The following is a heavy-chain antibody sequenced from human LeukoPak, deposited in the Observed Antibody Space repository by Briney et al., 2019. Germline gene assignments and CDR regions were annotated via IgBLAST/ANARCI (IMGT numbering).Heavy chain of an antibody. Sequence: ASVKVSCKASGYTFTGYYMHWVRQAPGQGLEWMGRIIPILGIANYARKFQGRVTITADKSTSTAYMELSSLRSEDTAVYYCARDSLLGNWGQGTLVTVSS. J-gene: IGHJ4*02. V-gene: IGHV1-69*04. CDR3: ARDSLLGN. D-gene: IGHD7-27*01. CDR1: GYTFTGYY. CDR2: IIPILGIA.